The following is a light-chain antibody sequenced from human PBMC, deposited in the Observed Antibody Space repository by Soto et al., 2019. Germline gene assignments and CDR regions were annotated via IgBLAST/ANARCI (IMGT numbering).Light chain of an antibody. V-gene: IGKV3-15*01. CDR2: DAS. J-gene: IGKJ1*01. CDR3: QHYNSYSEA. Sequence: ETVMTQSPATLSVSPGERATLSCRASQSVSSNLAWYQQKPGRAPRLLIYDASALPRGVPSRFSGSGSGTEFTLTISSLQPDDFATYYCQHYNSYSEAFGQGTKVDI. CDR1: QSVSSN.